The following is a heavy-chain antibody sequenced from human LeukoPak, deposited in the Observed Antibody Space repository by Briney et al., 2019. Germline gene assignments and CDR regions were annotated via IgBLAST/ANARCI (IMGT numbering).Heavy chain of an antibody. CDR2: ISGSGGST. D-gene: IGHD3-10*01. Sequence: GGSLRLSCAASGFTFSSYAMSWVRQAPGKGLEWVSAISGSGGSTYYADSVKGRFTISRDNSKNTPYLQMNSLRAEDTAVYYCAKSPRSLLWFGELSQADYWGQGTLVTVSS. V-gene: IGHV3-23*01. J-gene: IGHJ4*02. CDR1: GFTFSSYA. CDR3: AKSPRSLLWFGELSQADY.